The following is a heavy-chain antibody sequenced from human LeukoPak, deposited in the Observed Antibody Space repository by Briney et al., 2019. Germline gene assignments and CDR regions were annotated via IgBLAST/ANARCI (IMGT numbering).Heavy chain of an antibody. CDR1: GGSISSSSYY. J-gene: IGHJ4*02. D-gene: IGHD5-24*01. CDR3: ARMRWLQFLDY. CDR2: IYYSGST. V-gene: IGHV4-39*01. Sequence: SETLSLTCTVSGGSISSSSYYWGWIRQPPGKGLEWIGSIYYSGSTYYNPFLKSRVTISVDTSKNQFSLKLSSVTAADTAVYYCARMRWLQFLDYWGQGTLVTVSS.